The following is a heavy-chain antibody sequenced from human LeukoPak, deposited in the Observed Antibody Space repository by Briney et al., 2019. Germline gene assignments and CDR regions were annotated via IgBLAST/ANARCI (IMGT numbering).Heavy chain of an antibody. Sequence: GGSLRLSCAASGITFSSYGMSWVRQAPGKGLEWVSSISPTGGAIFYADSLRGRFTISRDNAKNSLFLQMNSLRAEDTVVYFCASGIRERGFDYWGQGTLVTVSS. J-gene: IGHJ4*02. CDR3: ASGIRERGFDY. CDR1: GITFSSYG. V-gene: IGHV3-21*01. CDR2: ISPTGGAI. D-gene: IGHD1-1*01.